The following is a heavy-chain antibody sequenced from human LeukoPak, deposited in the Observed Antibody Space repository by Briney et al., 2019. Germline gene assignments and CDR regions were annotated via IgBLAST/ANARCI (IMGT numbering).Heavy chain of an antibody. CDR2: ISGSGGST. D-gene: IGHD4-23*01. J-gene: IGHJ4*02. CDR1: GFTFSSYG. Sequence: PGGSLRLSCAASGFTFSSYGMSWVRQAPGKGLEWVSAISGSGGSTYYADSVKGRFTISRDNSKNTLYLQMNSLRAEDTAVYYCAKLLSHGGHLADYWGQGTLVTVSS. V-gene: IGHV3-23*01. CDR3: AKLLSHGGHLADY.